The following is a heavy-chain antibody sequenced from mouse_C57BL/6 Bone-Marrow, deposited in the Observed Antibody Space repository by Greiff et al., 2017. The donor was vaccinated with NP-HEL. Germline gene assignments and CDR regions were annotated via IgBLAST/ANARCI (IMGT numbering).Heavy chain of an antibody. D-gene: IGHD4-1*01. CDR1: GYTFTSYW. V-gene: IGHV1-55*01. Sequence: QVQLQQPGAELVKPGASVKMSCKASGYTFTSYWITWVKQRPGQGLEWIGDIYPGSGSTNYNEKFKSKATLTVDTSSSTAYMQLSSLTSEDSAVYYCARWGNWDDGFAYWGQGTLVTVSA. CDR2: IYPGSGST. J-gene: IGHJ3*01. CDR3: ARWGNWDDGFAY.